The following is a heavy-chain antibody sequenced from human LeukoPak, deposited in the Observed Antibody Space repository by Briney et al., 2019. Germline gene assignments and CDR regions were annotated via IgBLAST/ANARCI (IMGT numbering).Heavy chain of an antibody. Sequence: GGSLRLSCVGFRFNLSRYALGWVRHGPGDGLEWVSGITGSGTTYYADSVKGWFTISRDDSKNTLYLQMNSLRAEDTAVYYCAKDLGWIQLWFDYRGQGTLVTVSS. J-gene: IGHJ4*02. V-gene: IGHV3-23*01. CDR2: ITGSGTT. D-gene: IGHD5-18*01. CDR1: RFNLSRYA. CDR3: AKDLGWIQLWFDY.